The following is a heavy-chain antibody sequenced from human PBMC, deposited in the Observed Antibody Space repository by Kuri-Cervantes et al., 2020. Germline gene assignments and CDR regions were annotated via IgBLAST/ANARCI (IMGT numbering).Heavy chain of an antibody. J-gene: IGHJ6*03. V-gene: IGHV3-30*12. CDR3: ARSGYSGYDFEGTYYYYYMDV. CDR2: ISYDGSNK. CDR1: GFTFSSYG. Sequence: GESLKISCAASGFTFSSYGMHWVRQAPGKGLEWVAVISYDGSNKYYADSVKGRFTISRDNSKNTLYLQMNSLRAEDTAVYYCARSGYSGYDFEGTYYYYYMDVWGKGTTVTVSS. D-gene: IGHD5-12*01.